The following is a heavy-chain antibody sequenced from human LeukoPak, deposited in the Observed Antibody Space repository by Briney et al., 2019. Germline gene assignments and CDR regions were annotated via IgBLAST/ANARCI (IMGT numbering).Heavy chain of an antibody. V-gene: IGHV1-8*01. CDR1: GYAFTSYD. CDR3: ARGTYYYDSSGYDTFSY. D-gene: IGHD3-22*01. Sequence: ASVKVSCKASGYAFTSYDINWVRQATGQGLEWMGWMNPNSGNTGYAQKFQGRVTMTRNTSISTAYMELSSLRSEDTAVYYCARGTYYYDSSGYDTFSYWGQGTLVTVSS. CDR2: MNPNSGNT. J-gene: IGHJ4*02.